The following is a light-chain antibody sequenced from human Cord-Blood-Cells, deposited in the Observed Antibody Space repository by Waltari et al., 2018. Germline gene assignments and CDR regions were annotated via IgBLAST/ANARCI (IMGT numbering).Light chain of an antibody. V-gene: IGLV2-23*01. CDR2: EGS. CDR3: CSYAGSSTLV. CDR1: SSDVGSYNL. Sequence: QSALTQPASVSGSPGQSITISCTGTSSDVGSYNLVSWYQQHPGKTPTLMMYEGSKRPSGVSNRFAGSKAGNTASLTSSGLQAEDEADYYCCSYAGSSTLVFGGGTKLTVL. J-gene: IGLJ3*02.